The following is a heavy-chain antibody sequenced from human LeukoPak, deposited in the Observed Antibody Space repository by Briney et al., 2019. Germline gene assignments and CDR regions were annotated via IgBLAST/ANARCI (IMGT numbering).Heavy chain of an antibody. J-gene: IGHJ5*02. CDR1: GGTFSSYA. V-gene: IGHV1-2*02. CDR3: AKALAGDCSSTSCYVGGWFDP. D-gene: IGHD2-2*01. CDR2: INPNSGGT. Sequence: ASVKVSCKASGGTFSSYAISWVRQAPGQGLEWMGWINPNSGGTNYAQKFQGRVTMTRDTSISTAYMELSRLRSDDTAVYYCAKALAGDCSSTSCYVGGWFDPWGQGTLVTVSS.